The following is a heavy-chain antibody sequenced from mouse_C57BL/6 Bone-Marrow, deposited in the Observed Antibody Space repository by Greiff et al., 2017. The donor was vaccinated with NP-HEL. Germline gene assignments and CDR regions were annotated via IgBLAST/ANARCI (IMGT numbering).Heavy chain of an antibody. V-gene: IGHV7-3*01. CDR3: ARYGGYSPYYFDY. CDR1: GFTFTDYY. J-gene: IGHJ2*01. Sequence: EVHLVESGGGLVQPGGSLSLSCAASGFTFTDYYMSWVRQPPGKALEWLGFIRNKANGYTTEYSASVKGRFTISRDNSQSILYLQMNALRAEDSATYYCARYGGYSPYYFDYWGQGTTLTVSS. CDR2: IRNKANGYTT. D-gene: IGHD3-1*01.